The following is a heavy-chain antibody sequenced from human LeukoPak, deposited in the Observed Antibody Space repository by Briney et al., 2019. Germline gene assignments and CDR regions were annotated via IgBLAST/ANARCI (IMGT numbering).Heavy chain of an antibody. Sequence: PGGSLRLSCAASGFTFSSYSMNRVRQAPGEGLEWVSYISSSSSTIYYADSVKGRFTISRDNAKNSLYLQMNSLRAEDTAVYYCARGVSGSYSRRYYYYGMDVWGQGTTVTVSS. CDR2: ISSSSSTI. D-gene: IGHD1-26*01. V-gene: IGHV3-48*04. CDR1: GFTFSSYS. J-gene: IGHJ6*02. CDR3: ARGVSGSYSRRYYYYGMDV.